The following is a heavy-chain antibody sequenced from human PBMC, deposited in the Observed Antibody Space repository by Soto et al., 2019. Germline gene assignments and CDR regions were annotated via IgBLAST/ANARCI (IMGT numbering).Heavy chain of an antibody. V-gene: IGHV1-69*13. J-gene: IGHJ6*02. CDR3: ARIWFGVRRGGSYDYVWGSYRNLYGMDV. CDR2: IIPIFGTA. Sequence: ASVKVSCKASGGTFSSYAISWVRQAPGQGLEWMGGIIPIFGTANYAQKFQGRVTITADESTSTAYMELSSLRFEDTAVYYCARIWFGVRRGGSYDYVWGSYRNLYGMDVWGQGTTVTVSS. CDR1: GGTFSSYA. D-gene: IGHD3-16*02.